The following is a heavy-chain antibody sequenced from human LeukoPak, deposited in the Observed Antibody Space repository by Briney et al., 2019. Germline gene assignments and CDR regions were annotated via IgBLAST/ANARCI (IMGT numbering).Heavy chain of an antibody. CDR2: INHSGST. D-gene: IGHD3-22*01. V-gene: IGHV4-34*01. Sequence: SETQSLTCAVYGGSFSGYYWSWIRQPPGKGLEWIGEINHSGSTNYNPSLKSRVTISVDTSKNQFSLKLSSVTAADTAVYYCARGPRYYYDSSGYYWGQGTLVTVSS. CDR1: GGSFSGYY. CDR3: ARGPRYYYDSSGYY. J-gene: IGHJ4*02.